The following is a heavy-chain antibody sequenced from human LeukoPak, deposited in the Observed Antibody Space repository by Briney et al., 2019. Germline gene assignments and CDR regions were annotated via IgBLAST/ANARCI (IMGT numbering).Heavy chain of an antibody. J-gene: IGHJ4*02. V-gene: IGHV4-39*01. CDR3: ARHDGIAVAGTPFDY. CDR2: IYYSGST. D-gene: IGHD6-19*01. Sequence: SETLSLTCTVSGGSLSSSSYYWGWLRQPPGKGLEWLGSIYYSGSTYYNPSLKSRVTISVDTSKNQFSLKLSSVTAADTAVYYCARHDGIAVAGTPFDYWGQGTLVTVSS. CDR1: GGSLSSSSYY.